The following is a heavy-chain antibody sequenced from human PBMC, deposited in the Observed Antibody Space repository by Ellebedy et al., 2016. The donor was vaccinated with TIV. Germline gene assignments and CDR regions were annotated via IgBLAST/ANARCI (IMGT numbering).Heavy chain of an antibody. CDR1: GFTFSSHG. CDR3: ARRRAGYYYMDV. V-gene: IGHV3-33*01. Sequence: GGSLRLSXAASGFTFSSHGMHWVRQAPGKGLDWVAVIWYDGSLKYYADSVKGRFTISRDNSKNTLYLQMNSLKAEDTAMYYCARRRAGYYYMDVWGKGTTVTVSS. J-gene: IGHJ6*03. CDR2: IWYDGSLK.